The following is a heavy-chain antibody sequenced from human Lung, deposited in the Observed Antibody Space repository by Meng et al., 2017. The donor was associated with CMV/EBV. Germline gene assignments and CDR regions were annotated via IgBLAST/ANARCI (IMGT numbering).Heavy chain of an antibody. J-gene: IGHJ4*01. Sequence: GESLKISCTASGFTFRNYGVHWVRQAPGKGLEWVAFIWSNGGTKFYADSVDGRFTISRDNSRNVVYLQMDSLRPGDTAIYYCARDSISWYVDYWGPGALVXVSS. CDR2: IWSNGGTK. CDR1: GFTFRNYG. D-gene: IGHD6-13*01. V-gene: IGHV3-30*02. CDR3: ARDSISWYVDY.